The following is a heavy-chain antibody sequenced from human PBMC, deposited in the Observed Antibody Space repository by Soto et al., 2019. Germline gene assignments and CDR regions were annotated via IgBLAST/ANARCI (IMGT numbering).Heavy chain of an antibody. J-gene: IGHJ6*02. V-gene: IGHV3-23*01. D-gene: IGHD6-19*01. CDR3: AKDVRYSSGPRGGMDV. CDR1: GFTFSSYA. Sequence: GGSLRLSCAASGFTFSSYAMSWVRQAPGKGLEWVSAISGSGGSTYYADSVKGRFTISRDNSKNTLYLQMNSLRAEDTAVYYCAKDVRYSSGPRGGMDVWGQGTTVTVSS. CDR2: ISGSGGST.